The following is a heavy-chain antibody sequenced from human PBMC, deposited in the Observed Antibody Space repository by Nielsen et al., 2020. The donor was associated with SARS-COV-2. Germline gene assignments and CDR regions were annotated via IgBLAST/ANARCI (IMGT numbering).Heavy chain of an antibody. CDR3: ASSGYDRRFGY. Sequence: SETLSLTCAVSGGAIADDYWSWIRQPPGKGLEWIGYIYDNGRRTEYNPSLRSRVTISADTSKKQFSLKVNSVTAADTAVYYCASSGYDRRFGYWGQGTLVTVSS. V-gene: IGHV4-59*01. CDR2: IYDNGRRT. D-gene: IGHD5-12*01. CDR1: GGAIADDY. J-gene: IGHJ4*02.